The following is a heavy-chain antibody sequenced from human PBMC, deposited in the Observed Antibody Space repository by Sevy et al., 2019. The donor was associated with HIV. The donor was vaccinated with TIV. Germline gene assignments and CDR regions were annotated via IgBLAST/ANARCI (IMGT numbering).Heavy chain of an antibody. CDR2: IWYDGSSQ. CDR1: GFIFSTYG. J-gene: IGHJ4*02. V-gene: IGHV3-33*08. CDR3: VSGASIAAAGNFAY. D-gene: IGHD6-13*01. Sequence: GGSLRLSCAASGFIFSTYGMHWVRQAPGKGLEWVALIWYDGSSQYYADSVQGRFTIYRDNSKNTLDLQMNSLRAADTAAYYCVSGASIAAAGNFAYWGQGTLVTVSS.